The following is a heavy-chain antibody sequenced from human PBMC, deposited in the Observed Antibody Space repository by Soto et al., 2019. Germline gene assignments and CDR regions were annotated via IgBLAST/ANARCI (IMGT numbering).Heavy chain of an antibody. CDR2: INHSEIT. V-gene: IGHV4-34*01. Sequence: QVQLQQWGAGLLKPSETLSLTCAVYGGSLSDYYWSWIRQPPGKGLEWIGEINHSEITNYNPSLNSRDTMSVDTSKNQFSMKVNSVTAADTAVYYCARGSRFGHDMDVWGTGTTVTVSS. D-gene: IGHD3-10*01. CDR1: GGSLSDYY. CDR3: ARGSRFGHDMDV. J-gene: IGHJ6*03.